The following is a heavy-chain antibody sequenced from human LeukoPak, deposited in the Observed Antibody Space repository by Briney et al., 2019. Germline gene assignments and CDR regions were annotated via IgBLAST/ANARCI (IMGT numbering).Heavy chain of an antibody. D-gene: IGHD5-18*01. J-gene: IGHJ4*02. Sequence: ASVKVSCKASGYTFSGYYMHWVRQAPGRGLEWMGWINPNSGGTKYAQKFQGRVTMTRDTSISTAHMELSRLRSDDTAVYYCATEVTDWGQGTLVTVSS. V-gene: IGHV1-2*02. CDR2: INPNSGGT. CDR3: ATEVTD. CDR1: GYTFSGYY.